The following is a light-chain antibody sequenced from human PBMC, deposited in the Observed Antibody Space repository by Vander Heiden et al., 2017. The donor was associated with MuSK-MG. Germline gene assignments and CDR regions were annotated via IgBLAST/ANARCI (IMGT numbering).Light chain of an antibody. V-gene: IGKV1-27*01. J-gene: IGKJ2*01. CDR3: QKYNSSLMYT. Sequence: DIQMTQSPSSLSASVEDRVTITCRASQGISNYLAWYQQKPGKGPKLLIYAASTLQSGVPSRFSGSGSGTDFTLTISSLQPEDVATYYCQKYNSSLMYTFGQGTKLEIK. CDR1: QGISNY. CDR2: AAS.